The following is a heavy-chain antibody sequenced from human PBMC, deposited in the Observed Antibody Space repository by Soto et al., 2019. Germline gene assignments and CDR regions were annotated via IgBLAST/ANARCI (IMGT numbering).Heavy chain of an antibody. D-gene: IGHD3-10*01. V-gene: IGHV5-10-1*01. Sequence: GESLKISCKGSGYSFTSYWISWVRQMPGKGLEWMGRIDPSDSYTNYSPSFQGHVTISADKSISTAYLQWSSLKASDTAMYYCARDDYYGSGSYYSDVWGQGTTVTVSS. J-gene: IGHJ6*02. CDR3: ARDDYYGSGSYYSDV. CDR1: GYSFTSYW. CDR2: IDPSDSYT.